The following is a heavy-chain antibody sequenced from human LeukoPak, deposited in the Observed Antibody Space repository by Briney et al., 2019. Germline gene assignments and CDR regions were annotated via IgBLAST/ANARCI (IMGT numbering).Heavy chain of an antibody. CDR3: AREGSYSGSGSPPLEH. CDR2: INHSGGT. D-gene: IGHD3-10*01. CDR1: GGSFSDYY. Sequence: SETLSLTCAVYGGSFSDYYWSWVRQSPGKGLEWIGEINHSGGTNYNPSLKSRVTISVDTSKNQFSLKLSSVTAADTAVYYWAREGSYSGSGSPPLEHWGQGTLVTVPS. V-gene: IGHV4-34*01. J-gene: IGHJ1*01.